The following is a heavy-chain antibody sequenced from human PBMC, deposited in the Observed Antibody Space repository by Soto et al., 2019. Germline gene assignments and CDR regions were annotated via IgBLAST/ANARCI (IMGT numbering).Heavy chain of an antibody. Sequence: QVQLVESGGGVVQPGRSLRLSCAASGFTFSSYAMHWVRQAPGKGLEWVAVISYDGSNKYYADSVKGRFTISRDNSKNTLYLQMNSLRAEDTAVYYCARGFGYYYYGMDVWGQGTTVTVSS. CDR3: ARGFGYYYYGMDV. CDR1: GFTFSSYA. J-gene: IGHJ6*02. CDR2: ISYDGSNK. V-gene: IGHV3-30-3*01. D-gene: IGHD3-10*01.